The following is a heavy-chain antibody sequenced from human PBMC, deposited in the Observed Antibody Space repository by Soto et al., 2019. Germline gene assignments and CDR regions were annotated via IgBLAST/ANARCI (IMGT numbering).Heavy chain of an antibody. CDR2: ISSSSSTI. V-gene: IGHV3-48*01. CDR1: GFTFSSYS. J-gene: IGHJ6*03. Sequence: GGSLRLSCAASGFTFSSYSMNWVRRAPGKGLEWVSYISSSSSTIYYADSVKGRFTISRDNAKNSLYLQMNSLRAEDTAVYYCARDRLLHQGGYYYYMDVWGKGTTVTVSS. CDR3: ARDRLLHQGGYYYYMDV. D-gene: IGHD3-22*01.